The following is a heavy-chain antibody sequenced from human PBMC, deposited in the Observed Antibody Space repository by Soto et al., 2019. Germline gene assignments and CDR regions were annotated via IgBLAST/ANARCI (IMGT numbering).Heavy chain of an antibody. CDR1: GGSISSGDYY. CDR3: ARWWSGSRQGFDP. D-gene: IGHD3-3*01. J-gene: IGHJ5*02. CDR2: IYYSGST. V-gene: IGHV4-31*03. Sequence: QVQLQESGPGLVKPSQTLSLTCTVSGGSISSGDYYWSLIRQHPGKGLEWIGYIYYSGSTYYNPSLKSRVTISVDTSKNQFSLKLNSVTAADTAVYYCARWWSGSRQGFDPWGQGTLVTVSS.